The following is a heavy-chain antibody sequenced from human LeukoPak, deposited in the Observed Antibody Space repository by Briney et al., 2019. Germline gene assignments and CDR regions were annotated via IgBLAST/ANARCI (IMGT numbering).Heavy chain of an antibody. Sequence: ASVKVSCKASGYTFINYYMHWVRQAPGQGLEWMGKINARGGSTSYAQKFQGRVTMTRDTSTSTTYMELSSLRAEDTAVYYCAKGRIRFLEWLLSYYFDYWGQGTLVTVSS. J-gene: IGHJ4*02. V-gene: IGHV1-46*01. CDR1: GYTFINYY. CDR2: INARGGST. D-gene: IGHD3-3*01. CDR3: AKGRIRFLEWLLSYYFDY.